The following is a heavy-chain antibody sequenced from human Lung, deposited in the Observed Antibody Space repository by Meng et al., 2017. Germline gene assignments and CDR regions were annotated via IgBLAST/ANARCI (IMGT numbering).Heavy chain of an antibody. V-gene: IGHV4-31*03. CDR3: ARYVFDSSSLYSNWFDP. Sequence: QVQLQESGPGLVKPSQTLSLTCPVSGRSISSGTYYWGWIRQLPGKGLEWIAYIHYSGSTYYSPSLKSRVTISVDTSKNQLSLKLSSMTAADTAVYYCARYVFDSSSLYSNWFDPWGQGTLVTVSS. J-gene: IGHJ5*02. CDR2: IHYSGST. CDR1: GRSISSGTYY. D-gene: IGHD3-22*01.